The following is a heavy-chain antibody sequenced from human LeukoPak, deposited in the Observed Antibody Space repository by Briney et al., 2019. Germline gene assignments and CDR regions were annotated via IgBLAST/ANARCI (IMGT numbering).Heavy chain of an antibody. Sequence: SETLSLTCTVSDGPISSYYWSWIRQPPGKGLEWIWYIYYSGSTNYNPSLKSRVTISVDTSKNQFSLKLSSVTAADTAVYYCARTKAAGTPYYYYYGMDVWGQGTTVTVSS. CDR1: DGPISSYY. D-gene: IGHD6-13*01. CDR3: ARTKAAGTPYYYYYGMDV. V-gene: IGHV4-59*01. J-gene: IGHJ6*02. CDR2: IYYSGST.